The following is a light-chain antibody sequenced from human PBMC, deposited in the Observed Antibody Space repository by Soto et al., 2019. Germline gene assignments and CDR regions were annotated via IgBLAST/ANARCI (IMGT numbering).Light chain of an antibody. J-gene: IGLJ1*01. CDR3: CSYAGSSTLPYV. Sequence: QSVLTQPASVSGSPGQSITISCTGTSSDAGSYNLVSWYQQHPGKAPKLMIYEVSKRPSGVSNRFSGSKSGNTASLTISGLQAEDEADYYCCSYAGSSTLPYVFGTGTKVTVL. CDR1: SSDAGSYNL. CDR2: EVS. V-gene: IGLV2-23*02.